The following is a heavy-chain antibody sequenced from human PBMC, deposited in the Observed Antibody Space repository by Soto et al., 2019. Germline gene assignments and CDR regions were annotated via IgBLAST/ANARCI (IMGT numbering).Heavy chain of an antibody. CDR1: GYTFTGYY. D-gene: IGHD3-3*01. Sequence: ASVKVSCKASGYTFTGYYMHWVRQAPGQGLEWMGWINPNSGGTNYAQKFQGWVTMTRDTSISTAYMELSRLRSDDTAVYYCARFYFWSGYYYFDYWGQGTLVTVSS. CDR2: INPNSGGT. J-gene: IGHJ4*02. V-gene: IGHV1-2*04. CDR3: ARFYFWSGYYYFDY.